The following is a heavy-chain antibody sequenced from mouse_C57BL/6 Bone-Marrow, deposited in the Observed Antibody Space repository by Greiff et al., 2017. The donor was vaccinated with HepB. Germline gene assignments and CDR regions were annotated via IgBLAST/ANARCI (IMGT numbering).Heavy chain of an antibody. Sequence: VKLQQPGTELVKPGASVKLSCKASGYTFTSYWMHWVKQRPGQGLEWIGNINPSNGGTNYNEKFKSKATLTVDKSSSTAYMQLSSLTSEDSAVYYCAREEIYYDYVDYWGQGTTLTVSS. D-gene: IGHD2-4*01. CDR3: AREEIYYDYVDY. CDR2: INPSNGGT. CDR1: GYTFTSYW. V-gene: IGHV1-53*01. J-gene: IGHJ2*01.